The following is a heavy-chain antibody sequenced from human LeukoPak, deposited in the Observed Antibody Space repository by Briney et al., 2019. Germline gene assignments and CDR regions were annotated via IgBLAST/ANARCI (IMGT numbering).Heavy chain of an antibody. D-gene: IGHD1-26*01. CDR2: IYTSGST. J-gene: IGHJ4*02. CDR3: ARYSGIYSYFDY. CDR1: GGSISSYY. Sequence: SSETLSLTCTVSGGSISSYYWSWIRQPAGKGLEWIGRIYTSGSTNYNPSLKSRVTMSVDTSKNQFSLNLSSMTAADTAVYYCARYSGIYSYFDYWGQGTLVTVSS. V-gene: IGHV4-4*07.